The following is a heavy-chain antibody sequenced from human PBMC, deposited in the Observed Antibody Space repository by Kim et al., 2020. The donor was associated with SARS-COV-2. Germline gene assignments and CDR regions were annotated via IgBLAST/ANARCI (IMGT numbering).Heavy chain of an antibody. CDR3: ARGPASRD. V-gene: IGHV3-11*01. J-gene: IGHJ4*02. CDR2: GSNT. Sequence: GSNTYSADSVKGRFTISRDNAENSLYLQMSSLRAEDTAMYYCARGPASRDWGQGTLVTVST.